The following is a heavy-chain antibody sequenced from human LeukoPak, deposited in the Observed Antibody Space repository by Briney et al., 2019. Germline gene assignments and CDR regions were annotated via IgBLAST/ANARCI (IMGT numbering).Heavy chain of an antibody. CDR1: DGSISSSSYY. CDR3: ARRRLGETTTANWFDP. V-gene: IGHV4-39*01. J-gene: IGHJ5*02. CDR2: IYYSGGT. D-gene: IGHD1-7*01. Sequence: KTSETLSLTCTVSDGSISSSSYYWGWIRQPPGKGLEWIGSIYYSGGTYYSPSLKSRVTLSVDTSKNQFSLKLSSVTAADTAVYYCARRRLGETTTANWFDPWGQGTLVTVSS.